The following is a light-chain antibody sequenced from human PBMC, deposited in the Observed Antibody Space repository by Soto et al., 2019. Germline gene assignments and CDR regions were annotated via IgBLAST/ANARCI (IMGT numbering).Light chain of an antibody. CDR1: SSDVGDYNY. CDR3: SSYTTTNAVL. CDR2: NVS. Sequence: QSALTQPASVSGSPGQSITISCTEASSDVGDYNYVSWYQQHPGKAPKLMIYNVSCRPSGVSIRFSGSKSGSTASLTISGLQAEDEADYYCSSYTTTNAVLFGGGTKLTVL. V-gene: IGLV2-14*03. J-gene: IGLJ2*01.